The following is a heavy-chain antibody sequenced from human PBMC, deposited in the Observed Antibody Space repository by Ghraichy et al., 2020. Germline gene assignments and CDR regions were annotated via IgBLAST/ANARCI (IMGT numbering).Heavy chain of an antibody. CDR3: ARTNYQLPYNWFDP. CDR2: ISADNGNT. D-gene: IGHD4/OR15-4a*01. Sequence: ASVKVSCSASGYTFTNYGITWVRQAPGQGLEWMGWISADNGNTDYAQKLQGRITLTTDTSTNTAYMELRSLISDDTAVYYCARTNYQLPYNWFDPWGQGTLVTVSS. CDR1: GYTFTNYG. V-gene: IGHV1-18*01. J-gene: IGHJ5*02.